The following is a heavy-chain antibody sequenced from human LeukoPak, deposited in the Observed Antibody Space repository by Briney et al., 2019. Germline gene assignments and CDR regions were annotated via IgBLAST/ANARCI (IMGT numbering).Heavy chain of an antibody. CDR2: ISINNLNT. CDR3: AKDPYGDYVNWFDP. D-gene: IGHD4-17*01. J-gene: IGHJ5*02. V-gene: IGHV1-18*01. Sequence: ASVMVSCKASGYTFANFGIIWVRQAPGQGLEWMGWISINNLNTRYVQTPQGRVTLTTDTSASTASMELTDLNTDDTAVYYCAKDPYGDYVNWFDPWGQGTLVTVSS. CDR1: GYTFANFG.